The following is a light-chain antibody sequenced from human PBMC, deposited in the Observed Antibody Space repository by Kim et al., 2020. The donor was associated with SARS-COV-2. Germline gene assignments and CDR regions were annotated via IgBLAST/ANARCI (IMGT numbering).Light chain of an antibody. Sequence: VAPGQPARITCGGTNFQTKTVHWYQHKPGQAPILVMCYDSNRPSGIPERFSGSTSGNTATLTITRVEAGDEADFYCQVWYSSTDVIFGGGTQLTVL. J-gene: IGLJ2*01. CDR1: NFQTKT. V-gene: IGLV3-21*04. CDR2: YDS. CDR3: QVWYSSTDVI.